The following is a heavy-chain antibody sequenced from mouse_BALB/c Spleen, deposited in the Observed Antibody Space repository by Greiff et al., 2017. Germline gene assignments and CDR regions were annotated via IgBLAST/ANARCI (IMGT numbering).Heavy chain of an antibody. D-gene: IGHD2-2*01. V-gene: IGHV1-20*02. CDR2: INPYNGDT. CDR1: GYSFTGYF. J-gene: IGHJ1*01. Sequence: VQLQQSGPELVKPGASVKISCKASGYSFTGYFMNWVMQSHGKSLEWIGRINPYNGDTFYTQKFKGKATLTVDKSSSTAHMELRSLASEDSAVYYCARGYHGYFDVWGAGTTVTVSS. CDR3: ARGYHGYFDV.